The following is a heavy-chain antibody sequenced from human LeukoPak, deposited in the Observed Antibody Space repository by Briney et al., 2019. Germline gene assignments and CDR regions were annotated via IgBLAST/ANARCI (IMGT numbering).Heavy chain of an antibody. D-gene: IGHD2-15*01. CDR3: ARSPDCSGGSCYLTDGNWFDP. J-gene: IGHJ5*02. Sequence: PSETLSLTCAVSGYSISSGYYWGWIRQPPGKGLEWIGSSYHSGSTYYNPSLKSRVTISVDTSKNQFFLKLSSVTAADTAVYYCARSPDCSGGSCYLTDGNWFDPWGQGTLVTVS. CDR1: GYSISSGYY. CDR2: SYHSGST. V-gene: IGHV4-38-2*01.